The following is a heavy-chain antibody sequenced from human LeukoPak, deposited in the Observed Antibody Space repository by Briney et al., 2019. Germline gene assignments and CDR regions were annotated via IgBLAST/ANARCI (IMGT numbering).Heavy chain of an antibody. CDR1: GGSISSSSYY. CDR2: IYYSGST. CDR3: ARHPRGSSRNGFDY. D-gene: IGHD6-6*01. Sequence: SETLSLTCTVSGGSISSSSYYWGWIRQPPGKGLEWIGSIYYSGSTYYNPSLKSRVTISVDTSKNQFSLKLSSVTAADAAVYYCARHPRGSSRNGFDYWGQGTLVTVSS. V-gene: IGHV4-39*01. J-gene: IGHJ4*02.